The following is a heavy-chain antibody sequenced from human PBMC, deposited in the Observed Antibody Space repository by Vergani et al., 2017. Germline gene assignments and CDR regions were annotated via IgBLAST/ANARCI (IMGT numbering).Heavy chain of an antibody. Sequence: QVQLVQSGAEVKKPGSSVKVSCKASGGTFSSYAISWVRQAPGQGLEWMGRIIPIFGTANYAQKFQGRVTITADESTSTAYMELSSLRSVDTAVYYCARAYDILTGSDHDAFDIWGQGTMVTVSS. CDR2: IIPIFGTA. CDR1: GGTFSSYA. D-gene: IGHD3-9*01. CDR3: ARAYDILTGSDHDAFDI. J-gene: IGHJ3*02. V-gene: IGHV1-69*13.